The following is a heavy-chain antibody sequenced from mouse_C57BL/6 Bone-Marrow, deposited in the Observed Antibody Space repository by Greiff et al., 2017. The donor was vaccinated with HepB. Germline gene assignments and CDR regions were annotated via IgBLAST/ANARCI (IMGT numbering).Heavy chain of an antibody. CDR3: ARNLDCSGFDY. J-gene: IGHJ2*01. Sequence: VQLQESGAELVRPGTSVKMSCKASGYTFTNYWIGWVKQGPGHGLEWVGEICPGGGYTNYTEKFKGKGTMSGDKSTSTAYMQFSSLTSEDSAMYYCARNLDCSGFDYWGQGTTLTVSS. CDR1: GYTFTNYW. CDR2: ICPGGGYT. V-gene: IGHV1-63*01. D-gene: IGHD3-2*02.